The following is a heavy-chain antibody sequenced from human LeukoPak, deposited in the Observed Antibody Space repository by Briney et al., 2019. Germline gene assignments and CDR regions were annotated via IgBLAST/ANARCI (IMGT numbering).Heavy chain of an antibody. J-gene: IGHJ4*02. D-gene: IGHD3-22*01. CDR2: IYSGGST. CDR1: GFTVSSNY. Sequence: GGSLRLSCAASGFTVSSNYMSWVRQAPGTGLEWVSVIYSGGSTYYADSVKGRFTISRDNSKNTLYLQMNSLRAEDTAVYYCARSSRGDSSGYYPRYFDYWGQGTLVTVSS. CDR3: ARSSRGDSSGYYPRYFDY. V-gene: IGHV3-66*02.